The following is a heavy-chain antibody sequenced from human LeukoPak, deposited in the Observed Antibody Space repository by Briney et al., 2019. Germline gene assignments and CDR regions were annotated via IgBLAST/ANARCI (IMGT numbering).Heavy chain of an antibody. J-gene: IGHJ5*02. Sequence: SETLSLTCTVSGGSISSGGYYWSWIRHHPGKGLEWIGYTDYSGSTYSNPSLKSRLAMSLDTSKNQFSLKLSSVTAADTAVYYCTRASYRAVGYVDWLDPWGQGTLVTVSS. CDR2: TDYSGST. CDR1: GGSISSGGYY. D-gene: IGHD3-16*01. CDR3: TRASYRAVGYVDWLDP. V-gene: IGHV4-31*03.